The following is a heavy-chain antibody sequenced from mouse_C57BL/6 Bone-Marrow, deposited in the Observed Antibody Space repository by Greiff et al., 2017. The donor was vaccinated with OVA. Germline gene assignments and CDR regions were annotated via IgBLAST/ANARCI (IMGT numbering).Heavy chain of an antibody. Sequence: QVQLQQSDAELVKPGASVKISCKVSGYTFTDHTIHWMKQRPEQGLEWIGYIYPRDGSTKYNEQFTGKTTLTADKSSSTAYMQLNSLTSEDSAVYFCARSRYYGSRTGYFDVWGTGTTVTVSS. J-gene: IGHJ1*03. CDR1: GYTFTDHT. CDR2: IYPRDGST. CDR3: ARSRYYGSRTGYFDV. V-gene: IGHV1-78*01. D-gene: IGHD1-1*01.